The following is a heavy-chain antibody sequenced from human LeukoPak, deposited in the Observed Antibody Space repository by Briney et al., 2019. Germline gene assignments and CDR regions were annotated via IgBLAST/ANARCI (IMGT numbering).Heavy chain of an antibody. Sequence: PGGSLRLSCAASGFTFSSYSMNWVRQAPGKGLEWVSSISSSSSYIYYADSVKGRFTISRDNAKNSLYLQMNSLRAEDTAVYYCAREHRPLFDWLSIYYYYYYMDVWGKGTTVTISS. CDR1: GFTFSSYS. CDR3: AREHRPLFDWLSIYYYYYYMDV. CDR2: ISSSSSYI. V-gene: IGHV3-21*01. D-gene: IGHD3-9*01. J-gene: IGHJ6*03.